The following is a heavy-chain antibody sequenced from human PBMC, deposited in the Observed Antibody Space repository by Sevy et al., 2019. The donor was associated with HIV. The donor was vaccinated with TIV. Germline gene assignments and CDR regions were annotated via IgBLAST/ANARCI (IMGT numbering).Heavy chain of an antibody. D-gene: IGHD2-2*02. J-gene: IGHJ2*01. V-gene: IGHV4-34*01. Sequence: SETLSLTCAVYGGSFSGFSWNWIRQPPGKGLEWIGEVNHYSPSLKSRATISLDTSKNQFSLKLHSVTAADTAFYFCARGVEGVVPSPILGLGPWSKYWSFDLWGRGTLVTVSS. CDR3: ARGVEGVVPSPILGLGPWSKYWSFDL. CDR1: GGSFSGFS. CDR2: VNH.